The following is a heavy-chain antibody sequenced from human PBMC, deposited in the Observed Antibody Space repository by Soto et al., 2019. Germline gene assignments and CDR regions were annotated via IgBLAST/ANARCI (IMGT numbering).Heavy chain of an antibody. CDR1: GYSFTRYW. J-gene: IGHJ3*02. CDR2: IYPGDSDT. Sequence: PGESLKISCKGSGYSFTRYWIGWVRQMPGKGLEWMGIIYPGDSDTRYSPSFQGQVTISADKSISTAYLQWSSLKASDTAMYYCARQNFWSGYDPAFDIWGQGTMVTVSS. D-gene: IGHD3-3*01. V-gene: IGHV5-51*01. CDR3: ARQNFWSGYDPAFDI.